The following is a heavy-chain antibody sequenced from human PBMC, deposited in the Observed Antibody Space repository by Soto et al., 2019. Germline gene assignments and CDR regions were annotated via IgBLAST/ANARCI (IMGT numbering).Heavy chain of an antibody. D-gene: IGHD6-19*01. J-gene: IGHJ4*02. CDR2: IIPSGGST. V-gene: IGHV1-46*03. CDR1: GYIFTTYY. Sequence: ASVKVSCKASGYIFTTYYVHWVRQAPGQGLEWMGIIIPSGGSTSYAQKFQGRVTMTRDTSTSTVYMELSSLRSEDMAVYYCARAPFASGSGWYDYWGQGTLVTVSS. CDR3: ARAPFASGSGWYDY.